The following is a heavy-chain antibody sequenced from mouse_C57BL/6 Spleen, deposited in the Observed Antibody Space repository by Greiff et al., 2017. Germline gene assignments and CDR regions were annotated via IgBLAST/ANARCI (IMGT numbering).Heavy chain of an antibody. J-gene: IGHJ4*01. CDR1: GYTFTSYW. Sequence: QVQLQQPGAELVRPGSSVTLSCKASGYTFTSYWMHWVKQRPIQGLEWIGNIDPSDSETNYTQTFKDKATLTVDKSSSTAYMQLSSLTSENSAVYYSARSIYYGSSFTRTMNYWGQGTSVTVSS. CDR3: ARSIYYGSSFTRTMNY. V-gene: IGHV1-52*01. CDR2: IDPSDSET. D-gene: IGHD1-1*01.